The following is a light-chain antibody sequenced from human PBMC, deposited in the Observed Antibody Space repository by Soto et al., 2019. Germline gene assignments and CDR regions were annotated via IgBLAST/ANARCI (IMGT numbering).Light chain of an antibody. CDR3: CSYTRTSNHYF. J-gene: IGLJ1*01. CDR1: SSDIGGYDY. V-gene: IGLV2-14*01. Sequence: QSVLTQPASVSGSPGQSITISCTGTSSDIGGYDYVSWYQQRPGKAPKLMIYEVRYRPSGVSNRFSGSKSGNTASLTISGLQAEEDAVYYCCSYTRTSNHYFFGSGTKVTVL. CDR2: EVR.